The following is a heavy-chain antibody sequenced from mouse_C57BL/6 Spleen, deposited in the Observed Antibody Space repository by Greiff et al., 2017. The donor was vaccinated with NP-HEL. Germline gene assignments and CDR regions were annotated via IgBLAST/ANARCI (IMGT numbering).Heavy chain of an antibody. CDR2: ISYDGSN. CDR3: ARDRVYYGSSFAY. V-gene: IGHV3-6*01. D-gene: IGHD1-1*01. J-gene: IGHJ3*01. CDR1: GYSITSGYY. Sequence: EVKLMESGPGLVKPSQSLSLTCSVTGYSITSGYYWNWIRQFPGNKLEWMGYISYDGSNNYNPSLKNRISITRDTSKNQFFLKLNSVTTEDTATYYCARDRVYYGSSFAYWGQGTLVTVSA.